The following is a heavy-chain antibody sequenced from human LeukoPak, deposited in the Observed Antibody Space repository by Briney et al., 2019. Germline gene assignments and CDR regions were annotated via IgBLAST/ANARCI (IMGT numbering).Heavy chain of an antibody. V-gene: IGHV3-30*04. Sequence: HGRSLRLSCAASGFTFSSYAMHWVRQAPGKGLEWVAVISYDGSNKYYADSVKGRFTISRDNSKNTLYLQMNSLRAEDTAVYYCARDRGGYDLLYYFDYWGQGTLVTVSS. D-gene: IGHD5-12*01. CDR2: ISYDGSNK. CDR1: GFTFSSYA. CDR3: ARDRGGYDLLYYFDY. J-gene: IGHJ4*02.